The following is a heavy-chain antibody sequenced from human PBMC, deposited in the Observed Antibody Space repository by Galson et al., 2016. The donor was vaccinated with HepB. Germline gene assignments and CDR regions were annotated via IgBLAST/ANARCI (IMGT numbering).Heavy chain of an antibody. J-gene: IGHJ4*02. Sequence: TLSLTCIVSGGSISSSTYYWGWIRQPPGKGLDWIGSIYYSGTTYYNPSLTSRVTMSVDKSKNQVSLKLSSVIAADTAVYYCARGFGGGGLGYWGQGTLVTVSS. CDR3: ARGFGGGGLGY. D-gene: IGHD3-16*01. CDR1: GGSISSSTYY. V-gene: IGHV4-39*07. CDR2: IYYSGTT.